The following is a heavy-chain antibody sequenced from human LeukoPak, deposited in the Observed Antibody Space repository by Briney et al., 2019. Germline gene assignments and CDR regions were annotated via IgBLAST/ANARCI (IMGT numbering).Heavy chain of an antibody. CDR2: INEDGSTK. CDR1: GFTFSIYW. D-gene: IGHD3-3*01. J-gene: IGHJ4*02. Sequence: PGGSLRLSCAASGFTFSIYWMSWVRQAPGKGLEWVANINEDGSTKYYVDSVKGRFTISRDNAKNSLFLQMNSLRAEDTAVYYCATLSSYPDYDFWSGTRGGRYFDYWGQGALVTVSS. V-gene: IGHV3-7*01. CDR3: ATLSSYPDYDFWSGTRGGRYFDY.